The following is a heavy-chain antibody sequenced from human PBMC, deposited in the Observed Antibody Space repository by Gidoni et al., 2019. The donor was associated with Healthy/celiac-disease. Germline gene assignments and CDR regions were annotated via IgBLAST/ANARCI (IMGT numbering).Heavy chain of an antibody. CDR2: ISDSGGIT. CDR3: AKLPSVGSRTNWFDP. D-gene: IGHD2-2*01. Sequence: EVQLLESGGGLVQHGGSLRLSCAASGFTFSSYAMSWVRQAPGKGLEWVSSISDSGGITYYADSVKGRFTISRDNSKNTLYLQMNSLRAEDTAVYYCAKLPSVGSRTNWFDPWGQGTLVTVSS. J-gene: IGHJ5*02. CDR1: GFTFSSYA. V-gene: IGHV3-23*01.